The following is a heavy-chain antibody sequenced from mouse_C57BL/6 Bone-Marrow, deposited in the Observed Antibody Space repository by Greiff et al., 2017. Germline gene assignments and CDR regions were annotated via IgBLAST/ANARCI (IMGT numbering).Heavy chain of an antibody. CDR1: GYTFTSYW. D-gene: IGHD2-1*01. Sequence: QVQLQQPGAELVKPGASVKLSCKASGYTFTSYWMHWVKQRPGQGLEWIGMIHPNSGSTNYNEKFKSKATLTVDKSSSTAYMQLSSLTSEDSAVYYCARTGIDYGNFWFAYWGQGTLVTVSA. CDR2: IHPNSGST. J-gene: IGHJ3*01. CDR3: ARTGIDYGNFWFAY. V-gene: IGHV1-64*01.